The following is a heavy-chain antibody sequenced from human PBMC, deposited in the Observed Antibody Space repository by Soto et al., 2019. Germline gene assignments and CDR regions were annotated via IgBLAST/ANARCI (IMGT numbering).Heavy chain of an antibody. CDR2: IYHSGST. CDR1: GYSISSDYY. V-gene: IGHV4-38-2*02. J-gene: IGHJ5*02. Sequence: SETLSLTCAVSGYSISSDYYWGWIRQPPGKGLEWIGSIYHSGSTYYNPSLKSRVTISLDTSKNQFSLKLSSVTAADTAVYYCARDVAGHDWLDPWGQGTLVTVSS. CDR3: ARDVAGHDWLDP. D-gene: IGHD5-12*01.